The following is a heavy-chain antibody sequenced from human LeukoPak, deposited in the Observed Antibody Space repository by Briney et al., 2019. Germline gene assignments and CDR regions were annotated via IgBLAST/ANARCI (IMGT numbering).Heavy chain of an antibody. Sequence: PGGSLGLSCAASGFTFSSYSMNWVRQAPGKGLEWVSSISSSSSYIYYADSVKGRFTISRDNAKNSLYLQLNSLRAEDTAVYYCARDMGLRFLEWLLFVGMDVWGQGTTVTVSS. CDR3: ARDMGLRFLEWLLFVGMDV. J-gene: IGHJ6*02. CDR2: ISSSSSYI. D-gene: IGHD3-3*01. V-gene: IGHV3-21*01. CDR1: GFTFSSYS.